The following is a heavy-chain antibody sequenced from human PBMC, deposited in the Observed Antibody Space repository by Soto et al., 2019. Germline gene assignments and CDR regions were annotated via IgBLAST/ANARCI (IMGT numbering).Heavy chain of an antibody. CDR1: GYTFTSYA. CDR2: INAGNGNT. D-gene: IGHD4-17*01. Sequence: ASVKVSCKATGYTFTSYAMHWVRQAPGQRLEWMGWINAGNGNTKYSQKFQGRVTITRDTSASTAYMELSSLRSEGTAVYYCARWEAVTHDAFDIWGQGTMVTV. V-gene: IGHV1-3*01. CDR3: ARWEAVTHDAFDI. J-gene: IGHJ3*02.